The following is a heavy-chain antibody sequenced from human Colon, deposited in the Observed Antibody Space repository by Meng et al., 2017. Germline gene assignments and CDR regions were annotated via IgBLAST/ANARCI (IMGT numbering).Heavy chain of an antibody. J-gene: IGHJ5*02. D-gene: IGHD4-17*01. CDR1: GGSFSGFY. Sequence: GGAGLLKPSWPLSVTCAVSGGSFSGFYWSWIRQPPGKGLEWIGEIDHFGISNYNSSLKGRLTMSVDTSKKQISLTLTSVTAADTAVYYCATGLRHGDWFDPWGPGTLVTVSS. CDR3: ATGLRHGDWFDP. V-gene: IGHV4-34*01. CDR2: IDHFGIS.